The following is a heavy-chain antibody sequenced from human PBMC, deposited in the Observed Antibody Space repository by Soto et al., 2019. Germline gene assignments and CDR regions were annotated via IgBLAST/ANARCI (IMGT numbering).Heavy chain of an antibody. D-gene: IGHD3-16*01. J-gene: IGHJ5*02. CDR1: GFTFSSYG. CDR3: ARAAVMITFGGTDDWFDH. V-gene: IGHV3-33*01. Sequence: QVQLVESGGGVVQPGRSLRLSCAASGFTFSSYGMHWVRQAPGKGLEWVAVIWYDGSNKYYADSVKGRFTISRDNSKNTLYLQMNSLRAEDTAVYYCARAAVMITFGGTDDWFDHCGQGTLATVSS. CDR2: IWYDGSNK.